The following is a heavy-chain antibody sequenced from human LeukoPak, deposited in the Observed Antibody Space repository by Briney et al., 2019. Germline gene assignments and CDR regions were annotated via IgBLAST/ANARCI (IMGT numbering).Heavy chain of an antibody. CDR2: ISWNSGSI. V-gene: IGHV3-9*01. Sequence: GRSLRLSCAASGFTFDDYAMHWVRQAPGKGLEWVSGISWNSGSIGYADSVKGRFTISRDNAKNYLYLQMNSLRAEDTALYYCAKTYYGSGSYWYHYMGVWGKGTTVTVSS. D-gene: IGHD3-10*01. J-gene: IGHJ6*03. CDR3: AKTYYGSGSYWYHYMGV. CDR1: GFTFDDYA.